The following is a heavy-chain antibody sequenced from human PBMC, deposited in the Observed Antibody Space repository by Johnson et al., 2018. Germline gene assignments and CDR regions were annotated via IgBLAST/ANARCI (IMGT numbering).Heavy chain of an antibody. J-gene: IGHJ6*03. V-gene: IGHV3-30*03. CDR3: GREDYYDSRTRGYMDV. Sequence: QVQLVQSGGGVVQPGRSLRLSCGASGFTFSNYGMHWVRQAPGKGLEWVAIISYDGTNKHYADSVKGRFTISRDNANNTLYLQMNSLSAEDTALCYCGREDYYDSRTRGYMDVWGKGTTVIVSS. D-gene: IGHD3-22*01. CDR1: GFTFSNYG. CDR2: ISYDGTNK.